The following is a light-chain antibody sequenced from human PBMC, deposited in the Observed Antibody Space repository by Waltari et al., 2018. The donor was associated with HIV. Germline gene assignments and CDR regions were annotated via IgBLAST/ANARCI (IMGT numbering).Light chain of an antibody. CDR2: DAS. Sequence: EITLTQSPVDLSLSPGDRATLSCRANLTIVNFLGWYQQRPGQSPSLLIYDASKRVTGVPVRFSGSGSGTDFSLIINKIQPEDAALYYCQQRHSWPLSFGGGTKV. J-gene: IGKJ4*01. V-gene: IGKV3-11*01. CDR3: QQRHSWPLS. CDR1: LTIVNF.